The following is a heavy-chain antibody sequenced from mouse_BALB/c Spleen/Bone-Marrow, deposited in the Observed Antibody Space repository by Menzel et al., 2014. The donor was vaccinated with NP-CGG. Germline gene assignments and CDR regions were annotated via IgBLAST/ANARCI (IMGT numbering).Heavy chain of an antibody. CDR2: IYPGNVNT. V-gene: IGHV1S56*01. Sequence: VHLVESGPELVKPGASVRISCKASGYTFTSYYIHWVKQRPGQGLEWIGWIYPGNVNTKYNEKFKGKATLTADKSSSTAYMQLSSLTSEDSAVYSCARWVVGRDYAMDYWGQGTSVTVSS. CDR1: GYTFTSYY. CDR3: ARWVVGRDYAMDY. D-gene: IGHD1-1*01. J-gene: IGHJ4*01.